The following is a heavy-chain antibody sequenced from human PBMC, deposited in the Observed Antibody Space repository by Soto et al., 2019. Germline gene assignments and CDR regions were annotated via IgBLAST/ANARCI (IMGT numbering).Heavy chain of an antibody. D-gene: IGHD2-21*01. Sequence: PSETLSLTCTVSGASISSYYWSWIRQPAGKGLEWIGRIQTSGSTICNPSLKSRVNMSLDTSKNQFSLILTSATAADTAVYYCARESRKQLWLWWLDPWGQGTLVTVSS. CDR1: GASISSYY. J-gene: IGHJ5*02. V-gene: IGHV4-4*07. CDR3: ARESRKQLWLWWLDP. CDR2: IQTSGST.